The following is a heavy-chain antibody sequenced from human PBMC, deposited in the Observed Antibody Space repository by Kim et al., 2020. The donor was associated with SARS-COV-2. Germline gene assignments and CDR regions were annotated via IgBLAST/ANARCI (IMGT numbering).Heavy chain of an antibody. J-gene: IGHJ4*02. CDR2: IFVDDSDA. CDR1: GYSFNNYW. V-gene: IGHV5-51*01. CDR3: ARQGFGGNSVDY. D-gene: IGHD2-15*01. Sequence: GESLKISCKGSGYSFNNYWIAWVRQVPGKGLEWMGAIFVDDSDARYSPSFEGHVTMSVDTSISTAYLQWTSLKASDTAMYFCARQGFGGNSVDYWVQGTLVTVSS.